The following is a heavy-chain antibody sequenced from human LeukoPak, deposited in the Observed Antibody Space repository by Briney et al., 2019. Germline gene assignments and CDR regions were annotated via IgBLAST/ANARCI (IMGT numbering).Heavy chain of an antibody. CDR3: ARPFCSSTSCDSVDYFDY. CDR1: GYSFTSYW. V-gene: IGHV5-51*01. CDR2: IYPGDSDT. J-gene: IGHJ4*02. D-gene: IGHD2-2*01. Sequence: GESLKISCKGSGYSFTSYWIGWVRQMPGKGLEWMGIIYPGDSDTRYSPSFQGQVTISADKSISTAYLQWSSLKASDTAMYYCARPFCSSTSCDSVDYFDYWGQGTLVTVSS.